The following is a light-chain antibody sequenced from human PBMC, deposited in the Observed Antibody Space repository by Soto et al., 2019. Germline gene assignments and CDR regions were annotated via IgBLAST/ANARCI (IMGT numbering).Light chain of an antibody. J-gene: IGLJ1*01. V-gene: IGLV3-21*02. CDR2: DDN. CDR3: QVWDSIGDHFV. Sequence: SYELTQPPSVSVAPGQTARISCGGNNIGSKSVHWFQQKPGQAPVLVVYDDNDRPSGIPERFSGSNSGNTATLSISRVEAGDEADYYCQVWDSIGDHFVFGTGTKRTVL. CDR1: NIGSKS.